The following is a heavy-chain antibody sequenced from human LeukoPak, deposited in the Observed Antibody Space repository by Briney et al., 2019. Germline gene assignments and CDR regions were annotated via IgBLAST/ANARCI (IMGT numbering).Heavy chain of an antibody. CDR1: GYTFTNYD. Sequence: GSVKVSCKASGYTFTNYDINWVGQATGQGVEGLGWMNPNSGNTGYAQKFQGRVTMTRNTSITTAYMELSSLRSEDTAVYYCASSGPTGYYFQDAFDIWGQGTMVTISS. J-gene: IGHJ3*02. CDR3: ASSGPTGYYFQDAFDI. D-gene: IGHD3-9*01. CDR2: MNPNSGNT. V-gene: IGHV1-8*01.